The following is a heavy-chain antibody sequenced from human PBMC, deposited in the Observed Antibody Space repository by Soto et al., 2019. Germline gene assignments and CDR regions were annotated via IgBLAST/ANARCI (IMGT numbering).Heavy chain of an antibody. CDR1: GFTFSSYS. J-gene: IGHJ6*02. CDR3: ARGDSSSWNYYYYGMDV. V-gene: IGHV3-48*02. D-gene: IGHD6-13*01. CDR2: ISSSSSTI. Sequence: GGSLRLSCAASGFTFSSYSMNWVRQAPGKGLERVLYISSSSSTIYYADSVKGRFTISRDNAKNSLYLQMNSLRDEDTAVYYCARGDSSSWNYYYYGMDVWGQGTTVTVSS.